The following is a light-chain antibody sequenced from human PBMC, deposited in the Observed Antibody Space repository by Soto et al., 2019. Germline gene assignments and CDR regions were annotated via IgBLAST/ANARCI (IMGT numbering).Light chain of an antibody. V-gene: IGLV1-47*01. CDR3: ASWDDSLFGWV. J-gene: IGLJ3*02. Sequence: QSVLTQAPSVSGTPGQRVTISCSGSSSNIGSNSVYWYQHLTGTAPKLLIYRNNQRPSGVPDRISGSKSDTSASLAISGLRSEDEADYFCASWDDSLFGWVFGGGTKVTVL. CDR1: SSNIGSNS. CDR2: RNN.